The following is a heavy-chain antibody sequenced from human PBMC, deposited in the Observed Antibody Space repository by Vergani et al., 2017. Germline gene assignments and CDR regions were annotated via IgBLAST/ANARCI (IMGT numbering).Heavy chain of an antibody. V-gene: IGHV4-61*02. CDR2: IHSSGTT. D-gene: IGHD3-10*01. CDR1: GGSITSGSFY. CDR3: ARDSWTSELRGVYWFDT. Sequence: QVQLQESGPGLVKPSQTLSLTCTVSGGSITSGSFYWSWIRQPAGKGLEWIGRIHSSGTTNYNPSLKSRVTLSVDTSKNQLSLRMTSVTAADTAVYYCARDSWTSELRGVYWFDTWGQGTLVGVSS. J-gene: IGHJ5*02.